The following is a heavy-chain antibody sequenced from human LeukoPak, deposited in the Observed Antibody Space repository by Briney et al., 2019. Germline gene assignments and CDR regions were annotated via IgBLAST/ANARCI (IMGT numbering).Heavy chain of an antibody. CDR2: MNHNSGNT. J-gene: IGHJ3*02. V-gene: IGHV1-8*01. Sequence: ASVKVSFKASGYTFTSYDINWVRQASGQGLEWMGWMNHNSGNTGYAQQFQGRVTMTRNTSINTAYMELSSLRSEDTAVYYCARMEVAVSAFDIWGQGTMVTVSS. D-gene: IGHD6-19*01. CDR3: ARMEVAVSAFDI. CDR1: GYTFTSYD.